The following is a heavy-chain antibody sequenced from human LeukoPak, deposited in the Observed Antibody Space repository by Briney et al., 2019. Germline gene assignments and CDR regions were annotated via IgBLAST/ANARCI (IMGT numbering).Heavy chain of an antibody. D-gene: IGHD4-23*01. V-gene: IGHV1-18*01. J-gene: IGHJ1*01. CDR3: ARDKAVTTEVTQHFQH. Sequence: GASVKVPCKASGYTFTSYGISWVRQAPGQGLEWMGWISAYNGYTDYAQKLQFRVTMTTDTSTSTAYMELRSLRSDDTAVYYCARDKAVTTEVTQHFQHWGQGTLVTVSS. CDR2: ISAYNGYT. CDR1: GYTFTSYG.